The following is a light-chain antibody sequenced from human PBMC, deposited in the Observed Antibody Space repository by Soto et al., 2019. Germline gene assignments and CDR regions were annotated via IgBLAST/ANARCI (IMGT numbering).Light chain of an antibody. V-gene: IGKV3-15*01. CDR2: GAS. J-gene: IGKJ2*01. Sequence: EIVMTQSPATLSVSPGERATHSCRASQSVSSNLAWYQQKPGQAPRLLIYGASTRATGIPARFSGSGSGTEFTLTISSLPSEDFAVYYCQQYNNWPPYTFGHGTKLEIK. CDR1: QSVSSN. CDR3: QQYNNWPPYT.